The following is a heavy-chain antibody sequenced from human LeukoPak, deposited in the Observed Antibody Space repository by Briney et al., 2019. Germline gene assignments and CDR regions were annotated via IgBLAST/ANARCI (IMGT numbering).Heavy chain of an antibody. CDR2: IYYSGST. D-gene: IGHD3-22*01. CDR1: GGSISSSSYY. Sequence: SETLSLTCTVSGGSISSSSYYWGWIRQPPGKGLEWIGSIYYSGSTYYNPSLKSRVTISVGTSKNQFSLKLSSVTAADTAVYYCAKLDPPNSSGYYYGAYWGQAPLVTVSS. CDR3: AKLDPPNSSGYYYGAY. J-gene: IGHJ4*02. V-gene: IGHV4-39*01.